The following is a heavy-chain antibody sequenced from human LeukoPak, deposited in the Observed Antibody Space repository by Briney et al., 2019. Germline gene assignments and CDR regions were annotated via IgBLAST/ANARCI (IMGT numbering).Heavy chain of an antibody. D-gene: IGHD3-3*01. CDR3: AKGIHGSLLRSLEFDY. V-gene: IGHV3-23*01. J-gene: IGHJ4*02. CDR2: ILGSGGST. Sequence: GGSLRLSCAASGFTFSNYAMSWVRQAPGKGLEWASTILGSGGSTYSADSVKGRFTISRDNSKNTLYLQMNSLRAEDTAVYYCAKGIHGSLLRSLEFDYWGQGTLVTVSS. CDR1: GFTFSNYA.